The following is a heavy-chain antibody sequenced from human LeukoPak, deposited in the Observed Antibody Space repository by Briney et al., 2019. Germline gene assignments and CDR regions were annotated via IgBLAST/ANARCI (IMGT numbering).Heavy chain of an antibody. CDR2: IKQDGSEE. Sequence: GGSLRLSCAASGFTFSSYWMSWVRQAPGKGLEWVANIKQDGSEEYYVDSVKGRFTISRDNAKNSLYLQMNSLRAEDTAVYYCARDARVRYFDWLLRYYYYYGMDVWGQGTTVTVSS. J-gene: IGHJ6*02. V-gene: IGHV3-7*01. D-gene: IGHD3-9*01. CDR1: GFTFSSYW. CDR3: ARDARVRYFDWLLRYYYYYGMDV.